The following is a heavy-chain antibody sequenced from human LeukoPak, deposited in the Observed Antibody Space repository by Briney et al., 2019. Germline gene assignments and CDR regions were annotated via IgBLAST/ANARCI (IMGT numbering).Heavy chain of an antibody. D-gene: IGHD1-26*01. J-gene: IGHJ5*02. V-gene: IGHV4-34*01. Sequence: SETLSLTCAVYGGSFSGYYWSWIRQPPGKGLEWIGEINHSGSTNYNPSLKSRVTISVDTSKNQFSLKLSSVTAADTAVYYCARHAIGGAHGNHWFDPWGQGTLVTVSS. CDR1: GGSFSGYY. CDR2: INHSGST. CDR3: ARHAIGGAHGNHWFDP.